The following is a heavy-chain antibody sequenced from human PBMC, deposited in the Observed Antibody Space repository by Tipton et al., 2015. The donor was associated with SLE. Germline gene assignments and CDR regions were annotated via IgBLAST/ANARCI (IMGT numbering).Heavy chain of an antibody. CDR3: ARGYCSGGSCYRYGMDV. Sequence: QLVQSGAEVKKPGASVKVSCKASGYTFTGYYMHWVRQAPGQGLEWMGRINPNSGGTNYAQKFQGRVTMTRDTSISTAYMELSRLRSDDTAVYYCARGYCSGGSCYRYGMDVWGQGTTVTVSS. J-gene: IGHJ6*02. D-gene: IGHD2-15*01. CDR1: GYTFTGYY. CDR2: INPNSGGT. V-gene: IGHV1-2*06.